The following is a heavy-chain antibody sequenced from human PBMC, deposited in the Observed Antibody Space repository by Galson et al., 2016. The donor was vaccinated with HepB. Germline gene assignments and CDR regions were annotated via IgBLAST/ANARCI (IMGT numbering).Heavy chain of an antibody. D-gene: IGHD3-16*01. CDR1: GFTLSYYV. CDR2: ITYDGRSA. CDR3: VRGGRLREQPFDC. V-gene: IGHV3-30*03. Sequence: SLRLSCAASGFTLSYYVMHWVRQAPGKGLEWVALITYDGRSAYYADSVEGRFTISRDNSKNILYLQMDILRPEDTAVYYCVRGGRLREQPFDCWGQGTVVTVSS. J-gene: IGHJ3*01.